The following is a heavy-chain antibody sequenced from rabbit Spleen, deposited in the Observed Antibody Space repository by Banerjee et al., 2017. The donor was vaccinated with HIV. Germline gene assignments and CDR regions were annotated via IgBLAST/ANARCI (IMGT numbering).Heavy chain of an antibody. J-gene: IGHJ6*01. CDR3: ARDTSSSFSSYGMDL. D-gene: IGHD1-1*01. CDR2: IEGGSSAFS. Sequence: QSLEESGGDLVKPGASLTLTCKASGFSFSSRYYMCWVRQAPGKGLEWIACIEGGSSAFSYFASWAKGRFTISKTSSTTVTLQMTSLTAADTATYFCARDTSSSFSSYGMDLWGQGTLVTVS. V-gene: IGHV1S40*01. CDR1: GFSFSSRYY.